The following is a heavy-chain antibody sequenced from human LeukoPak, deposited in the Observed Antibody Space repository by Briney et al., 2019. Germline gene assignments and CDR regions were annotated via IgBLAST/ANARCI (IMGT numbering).Heavy chain of an antibody. CDR3: ARHDNGDDFDY. Sequence: ASVKVSCKASGYTFIRYAINWLRQVPGQGLEWMGWINMYTANPAYAQGLTERFVFSLDTSVSTAYLEISNLKAEDTAVYYCARHDNGDDFDYWGQGTLVTVSS. CDR2: INMYTANP. CDR1: GYTFIRYA. V-gene: IGHV7-4-1*02. J-gene: IGHJ4*02. D-gene: IGHD4/OR15-4a*01.